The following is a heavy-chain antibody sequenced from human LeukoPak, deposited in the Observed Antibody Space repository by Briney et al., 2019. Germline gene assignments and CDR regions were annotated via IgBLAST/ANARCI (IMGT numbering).Heavy chain of an antibody. V-gene: IGHV3-23*01. J-gene: IGHJ4*02. D-gene: IGHD3-16*01. CDR2: ISDRGDGT. CDR3: AKGNYGYIFYFDY. Sequence: PGGSLRLSCAASGFTFSSYWMHWVRQAPGKGLEWVSGISDRGDGTYYADSVKGRFTVSRDNSKNTLYLQMNSLRAEGTAVYYCAKGNYGYIFYFDYWGQGTLVTVSS. CDR1: GFTFSSYW.